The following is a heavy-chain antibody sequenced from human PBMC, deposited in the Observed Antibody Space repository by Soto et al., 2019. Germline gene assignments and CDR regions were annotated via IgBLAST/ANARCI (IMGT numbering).Heavy chain of an antibody. CDR1: GFTFSDYA. CDR3: AKDRVDHNSVWDPFDI. J-gene: IGHJ3*02. Sequence: EEHLLQSGGGLVQPGGSLRLSCAASGFTFSDYAMSWVRQAPGKGLEWVSSLGGSNRDTHYAASVEGRFTVSRDNSKSTLFLQMNSLRVEDTAIYYCAKDRVDHNSVWDPFDIWGQGTLVTVSS. V-gene: IGHV3-23*01. D-gene: IGHD2-15*01. CDR2: LGGSNRDT.